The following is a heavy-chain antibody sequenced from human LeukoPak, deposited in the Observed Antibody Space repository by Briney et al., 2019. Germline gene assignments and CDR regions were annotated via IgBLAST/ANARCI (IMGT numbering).Heavy chain of an antibody. Sequence: GGSLRLSCAASGITFSIYTMSWVRQAPGKGLEWVSAIVGSGRNTYYADSVKGRFTISRDNSKNTLYLQMNSLRAEDAAVYHCAKEGGYDGVDWWGQGALVTVSS. J-gene: IGHJ4*02. CDR3: AKEGGYDGVDW. D-gene: IGHD5-12*01. V-gene: IGHV3-23*01. CDR2: IVGSGRNT. CDR1: GITFSIYT.